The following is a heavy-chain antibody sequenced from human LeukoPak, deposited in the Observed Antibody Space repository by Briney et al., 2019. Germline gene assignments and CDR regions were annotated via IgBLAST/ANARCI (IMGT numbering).Heavy chain of an antibody. CDR1: GFTFSSYT. J-gene: IGHJ4*02. D-gene: IGHD3-10*01. CDR2: ISSSSSYI. CDR3: ARDSRVN. V-gene: IGHV3-21*01. Sequence: GGSLRLSCAAPGFTFSSYTMNWVRQAPGEGLEWVSSISSSSSYIYYADSVKGRFTISRDDAKNSLYLQMNSLRAEDTAVYYCARDSRVNWGQGTLVTVSS.